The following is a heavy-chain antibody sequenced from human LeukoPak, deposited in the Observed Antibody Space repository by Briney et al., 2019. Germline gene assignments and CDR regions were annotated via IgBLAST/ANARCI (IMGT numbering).Heavy chain of an antibody. CDR1: GGSISSGYY. Sequence: SETLSLTCTVSGGSISSGYYWGWIRQPPGKGLEWIGSIYHSGSTYYNPSLKSRVTISVDTSKNQFSLKLSSVTAADTAVYYCARWFEGFDYWGQGTLVTVSS. CDR3: ARWFEGFDY. J-gene: IGHJ4*02. V-gene: IGHV4-38-2*02. D-gene: IGHD3-10*01. CDR2: IYHSGST.